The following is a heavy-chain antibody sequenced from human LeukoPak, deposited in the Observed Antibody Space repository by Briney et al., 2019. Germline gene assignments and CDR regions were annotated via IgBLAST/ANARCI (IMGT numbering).Heavy chain of an antibody. D-gene: IGHD6-13*01. V-gene: IGHV4-30-2*01. CDR3: ARDVPSYSSSWYERAFDI. J-gene: IGHJ3*02. CDR1: GGSISSGGYY. Sequence: SQTLSLTCTVSGGSISSGGYYWSWIRQPPGKGLEWIGYIYHSGSTYYNPSLKSRVTISVDTSKNQFSLKLSSVTAADTAVYYCARDVPSYSSSWYERAFDIWGQGTMVTVSS. CDR2: IYHSGST.